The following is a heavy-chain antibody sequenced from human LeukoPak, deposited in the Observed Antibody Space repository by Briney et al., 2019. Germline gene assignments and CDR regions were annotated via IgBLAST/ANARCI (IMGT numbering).Heavy chain of an antibody. CDR2: INHSGST. CDR3: AGSDSSGYAPTDY. J-gene: IGHJ4*02. CDR1: GGSISSGGYY. D-gene: IGHD3-22*01. V-gene: IGHV4-30-2*01. Sequence: PSQTLSLTCTVSGGSISSGGYYWSWIRQPPGKGLEWIGEINHSGSTNYNPSLKSRVTISVDTSKNQFSLKLSSVTAADTAVYYCAGSDSSGYAPTDYWGQGTLVTVSS.